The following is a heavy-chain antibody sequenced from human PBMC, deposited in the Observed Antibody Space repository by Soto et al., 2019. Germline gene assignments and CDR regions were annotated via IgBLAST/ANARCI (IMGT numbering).Heavy chain of an antibody. D-gene: IGHD6-13*01. CDR2: FDPEDGET. Sequence: ASVKVSCKVSGYTLTELCMHWVRQAPGKGLEWMGGFDPEDGETIYAQKFQGRVTMTEDTSTDTAYMELSSLRSEDTAVYYCATAVGYSSSFHFDYWGQGTLVTSPQ. J-gene: IGHJ4*02. V-gene: IGHV1-24*01. CDR3: ATAVGYSSSFHFDY. CDR1: GYTLTELC.